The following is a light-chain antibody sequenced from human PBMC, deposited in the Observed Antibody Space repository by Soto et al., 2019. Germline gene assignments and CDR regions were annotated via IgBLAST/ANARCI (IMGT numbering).Light chain of an antibody. CDR3: QQYDNLPLT. V-gene: IGKV1-33*01. CDR2: DAS. Sequence: DIQMTQSPSSLSASVGDRVTITCQASQDISNYLNWYQQKPGKAPKLLIYDASNLETVVPSRFSGSGSGTDFTFTISSLQAEDIATYYCQQYDNLPLTFGGGTKVEIK. CDR1: QDISNY. J-gene: IGKJ4*01.